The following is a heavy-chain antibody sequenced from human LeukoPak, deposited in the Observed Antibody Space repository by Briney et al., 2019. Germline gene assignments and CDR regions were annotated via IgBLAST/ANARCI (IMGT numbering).Heavy chain of an antibody. D-gene: IGHD1-26*01. CDR3: ARGRSNYYGMDV. Sequence: GGSLRLSCAASGFTVSSNYLTWVRQVPGKGLEWVSVIYSGGSTYYADSVKGRFTISRDNSKNTLYLQMNSLRAEDTAVYYCARGRSNYYGMDVWGQGTTVTVSS. J-gene: IGHJ6*02. CDR2: IYSGGST. V-gene: IGHV3-53*01. CDR1: GFTVSSNY.